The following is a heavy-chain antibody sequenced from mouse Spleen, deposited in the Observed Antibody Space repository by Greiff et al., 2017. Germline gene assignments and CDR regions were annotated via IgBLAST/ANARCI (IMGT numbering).Heavy chain of an antibody. J-gene: IGHJ1*01. V-gene: IGHV5-9*04. Sequence: EVKLVESGGGLVKPGGSLKLSCAASGFTFSSYAMSWVRQTPVKRLEWVATISSGGGNTYYPDSVKGRFTISRDNAKNTLYMKMSSLKSEETAMYYCARREQYWYFDVWGAGTTVTVSS. CDR2: ISSGGGNT. CDR3: ARREQYWYFDV. CDR1: GFTFSSYA.